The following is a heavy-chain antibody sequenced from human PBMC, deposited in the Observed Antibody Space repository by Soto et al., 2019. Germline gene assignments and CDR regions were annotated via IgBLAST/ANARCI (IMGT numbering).Heavy chain of an antibody. CDR3: ARHGLGSAWWGFDY. Sequence: SETLSLTCTVSGGSVSSSYYWGWIRQPPGKGLEWVGSMYYSGDTYYNPSLNSRVTISADTSKNQFSLKLRSVTAADTAVYYCARHGLGSAWWGFDYWGQG. D-gene: IGHD2-8*02. CDR2: MYYSGDT. J-gene: IGHJ4*02. V-gene: IGHV4-39*01. CDR1: GGSVSSSYY.